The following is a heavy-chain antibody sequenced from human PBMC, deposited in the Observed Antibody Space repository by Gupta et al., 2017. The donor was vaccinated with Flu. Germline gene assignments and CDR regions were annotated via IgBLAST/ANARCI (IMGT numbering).Heavy chain of an antibody. Sequence: EVHLVESGGGFAQPGGSLTLSCAASGFDFGNFWMNWVRQAPGKGLEWLAMIERGGGEKFYGVSGRGRATISRDNARNSLQLQLNSLRGEDTAIYYCARHGSGKHWVRAFDFWGQGTLVTVSS. CDR2: IERGGGEK. CDR3: ARHGSGKHWVRAFDF. J-gene: IGHJ3*01. D-gene: IGHD6-25*01. CDR1: GFDFGNFW. V-gene: IGHV3-7*01.